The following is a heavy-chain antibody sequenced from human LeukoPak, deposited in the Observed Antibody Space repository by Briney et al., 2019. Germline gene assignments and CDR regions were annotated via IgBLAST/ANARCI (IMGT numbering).Heavy chain of an antibody. CDR1: GGSISSGDYY. Sequence: NPSETLSLTCTVSGGSISSGDYYWSWIRQPPGKGLEWIGYIYYSGSTYYNPSLMSRVTISVDTSKNQFSLKLSSATAADTAVYYCARVYCSSTSCYDGGDYFDYWGQGTPVTVSS. J-gene: IGHJ4*02. CDR2: IYYSGST. V-gene: IGHV4-30-4*01. D-gene: IGHD2-2*01. CDR3: ARVYCSSTSCYDGGDYFDY.